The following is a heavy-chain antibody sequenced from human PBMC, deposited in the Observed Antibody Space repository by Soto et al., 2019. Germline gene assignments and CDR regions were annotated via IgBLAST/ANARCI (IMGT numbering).Heavy chain of an antibody. V-gene: IGHV3-30*16. CDR1: GVVHGTYS. Sequence: GGALRLPCSASGVVHGTYSMNWVRQVPGKGPEWVAVLSTDGSTPYYADSVRGRFTISRDNSKSTLFLQMNSLRPEDTAIYFCAKSYDLWSPYLSFGDQRDPWGQGTLVTAPQ. D-gene: IGHD3-3*01. CDR3: AKSYDLWSPYLSFGDQRDP. CDR2: LSTDGSTP. J-gene: IGHJ5*02.